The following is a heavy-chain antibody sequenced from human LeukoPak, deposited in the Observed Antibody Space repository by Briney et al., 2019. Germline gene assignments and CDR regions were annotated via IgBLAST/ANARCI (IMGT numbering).Heavy chain of an antibody. Sequence: SQTLSLTCAISGDSVSSNSAAWNWIRQSPSRGLEWLGRTYYRSKWYNDYAVSVKSRITINPDTSKNQFSLQLNSVTPEDTAVYYCAREARMDYYDSSGQILSPLYFQHWGQGALVTVSS. CDR2: TYYRSKWYN. D-gene: IGHD3-22*01. V-gene: IGHV6-1*01. CDR1: GDSVSSNSAA. CDR3: AREARMDYYDSSGQILSPLYFQH. J-gene: IGHJ1*01.